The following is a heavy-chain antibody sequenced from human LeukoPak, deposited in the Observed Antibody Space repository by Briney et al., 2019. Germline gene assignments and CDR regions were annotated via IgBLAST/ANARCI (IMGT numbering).Heavy chain of an antibody. CDR1: GASISNYY. CDR3: ARFGGSGDTRGYFDN. J-gene: IGHJ4*02. V-gene: IGHV4-4*07. Sequence: SETLSLTCIVSGASISNYYWSWIRQPAGKGPEWIGRIYNGGSTNYNSSLRSRITMSLDTSKNQFSLKLTSVTAADTAVYCCARFGGSGDTRGYFDNWGQGTLVTVSS. CDR2: IYNGGST. D-gene: IGHD2-15*01.